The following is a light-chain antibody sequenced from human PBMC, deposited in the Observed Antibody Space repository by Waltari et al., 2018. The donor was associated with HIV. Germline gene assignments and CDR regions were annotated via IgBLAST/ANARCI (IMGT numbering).Light chain of an antibody. CDR1: QGISIY. CDR3: QQSFSAPPT. CDR2: AAS. Sequence: DIQMTPYPPSLSALVGDRVTTTCRASQGISIYLNWYLQKPGTAPKLLIYAASSLQGGVPSRFSGSGSGTDFTLTITSLQPEDFATYFCQQSFSAPPTFGQGTKVEVK. V-gene: IGKV1-39*01. J-gene: IGKJ1*01.